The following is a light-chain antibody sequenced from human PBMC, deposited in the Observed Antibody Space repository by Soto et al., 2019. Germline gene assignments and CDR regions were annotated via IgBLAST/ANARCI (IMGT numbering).Light chain of an antibody. CDR3: GTWDSSLSAYV. V-gene: IGLV1-51*01. CDR1: SSNIGNNY. Sequence: QSVLTQPPSVSSAPGQKVTISCSGSSSNIGNNYVSCYQQLPGTAPKLRIYDNNKRPSGIPDRFSGSKSGTSATLGITGLQTGDEADYYCGTWDSSLSAYVFGTGTKVTVL. CDR2: DNN. J-gene: IGLJ1*01.